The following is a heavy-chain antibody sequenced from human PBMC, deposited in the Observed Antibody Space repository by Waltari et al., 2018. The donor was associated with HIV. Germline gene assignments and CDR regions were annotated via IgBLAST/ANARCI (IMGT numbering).Heavy chain of an antibody. V-gene: IGHV3-7*01. CDR3: ARDNWNDGLDI. CDR1: GFPFTAYW. J-gene: IGHJ3*02. D-gene: IGHD1-1*01. Sequence: EVQLVVSGGGLVPLGGSLRLSCAASGFPFTAYWLSWVRQAPGKGLEWVANIKQDGSEKYYVDSVKGRFTISRDNAKNSLYLQMNSLRAEDTAVYYCARDNWNDGLDIWGQGTMVTVSS. CDR2: IKQDGSEK.